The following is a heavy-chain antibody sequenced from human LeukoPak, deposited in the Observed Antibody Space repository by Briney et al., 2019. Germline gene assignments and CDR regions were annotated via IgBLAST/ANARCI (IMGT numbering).Heavy chain of an antibody. V-gene: IGHV3-74*01. CDR1: GFTFSTYW. CDR2: INTDGNST. Sequence: GGSLRLSCAASGFTFSTYWMHWVRQAPGKGLVWVSQINTDGNSTTYADFVKGRFTVSRDNAKNTLYLQMNSLRAEDTAVYYCARELASGDWGQGTLVTVSS. J-gene: IGHJ4*02. CDR3: ARELASGD. D-gene: IGHD6-13*01.